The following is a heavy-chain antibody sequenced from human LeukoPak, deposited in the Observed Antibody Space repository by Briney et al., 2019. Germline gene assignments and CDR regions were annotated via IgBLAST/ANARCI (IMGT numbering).Heavy chain of an antibody. D-gene: IGHD3-3*01. CDR1: GGSISSYY. J-gene: IGHJ6*03. CDR3: AREHTDFWSGSPPYMDV. CDR2: IYHSGST. V-gene: IGHV4-59*01. Sequence: PSETLSLTCTVSGGSISSYYWSWIRQPPGKGLEWIGYIYHSGSTNYNPSLKSRVTISVDTSKNQFSLKLSSVTAADTAVYYCAREHTDFWSGSPPYMDVWGKGTTVTVSS.